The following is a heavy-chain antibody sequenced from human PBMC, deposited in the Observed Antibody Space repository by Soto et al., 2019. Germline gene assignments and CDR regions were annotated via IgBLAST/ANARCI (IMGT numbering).Heavy chain of an antibody. CDR3: ARIPVGRTRAFDC. CDR1: GFTFSNYW. D-gene: IGHD6-19*01. CDR2: INDDGRST. J-gene: IGHJ4*02. Sequence: GGSLRLSCTASGFTFSNYWMHWVRQAPGKGLVWVARINDDGRSTNYADSVKGRFTISRDNAQNTLYLQMNSLRAEDTAVYYCARIPVGRTRAFDCWGQGTLVTVSS. V-gene: IGHV3-74*01.